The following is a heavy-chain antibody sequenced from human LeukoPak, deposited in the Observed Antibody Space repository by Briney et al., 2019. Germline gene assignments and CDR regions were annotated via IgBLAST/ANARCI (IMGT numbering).Heavy chain of an antibody. Sequence: PSETLSLTCTVSGGSISSYYWSWVRQPPAKGLEWIGYIYYSGSTNYNPSLKSRVTISVDTSKNQFSLKLSSVTAADTAVYYCARGVGVVVPADKGEFDPWGQGTLVTVSS. J-gene: IGHJ5*02. CDR3: ARGVGVVVPADKGEFDP. CDR2: IYYSGST. CDR1: GGSISSYY. V-gene: IGHV4-59*01. D-gene: IGHD2-2*01.